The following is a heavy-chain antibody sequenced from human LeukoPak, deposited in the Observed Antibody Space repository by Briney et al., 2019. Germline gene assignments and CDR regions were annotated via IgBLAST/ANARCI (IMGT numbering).Heavy chain of an antibody. D-gene: IGHD2-8*01. CDR3: ARKVYAASLDY. CDR2: INHSGST. J-gene: IGHJ4*02. CDR1: GGSFSGYY. V-gene: IGHV4-34*01. Sequence: SETLSLTCAVYGGSFSGYYWSWIRQPPGKGLEWIGEINHSGSTNYNPYLKRRVTISVDKSKNKFYLKLSSVTAADTAVYYCARKVYAASLDYWGQGTLVTVSS.